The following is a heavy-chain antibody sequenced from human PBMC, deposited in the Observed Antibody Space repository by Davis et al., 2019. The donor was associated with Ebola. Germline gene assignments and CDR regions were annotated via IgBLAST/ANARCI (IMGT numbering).Heavy chain of an antibody. CDR3: AREGGSLYYYGMDV. CDR1: GFTFSSYG. CDR2: ISYDGSNK. J-gene: IGHJ6*02. V-gene: IGHV3-30*03. Sequence: GGSLRLSCAASGFTFSSYGMHWVRQAPGKGLEWVAVISYDGSNKYYADSVKGRFTISRDNFKNTLYLQMNSLRAEDTAVYYCAREGGSLYYYGMDVWGQGTTVTVSS.